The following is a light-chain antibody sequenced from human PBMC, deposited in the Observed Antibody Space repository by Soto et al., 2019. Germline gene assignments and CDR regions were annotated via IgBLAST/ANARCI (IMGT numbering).Light chain of an antibody. CDR3: GSYTSSSTVL. CDR2: DVS. CDR1: SSDVGGYNS. V-gene: IGLV2-14*03. Sequence: QSALTQPASVSGSPGQSITISCTGTSSDVGGYNSVSWYQQHPGTAHKLMIYDVSNRPSGVSNRFSGSKSVNTASLTISGLQAEDAADYYCGSYTSSSTVLFGGGTKLTVL. J-gene: IGLJ2*01.